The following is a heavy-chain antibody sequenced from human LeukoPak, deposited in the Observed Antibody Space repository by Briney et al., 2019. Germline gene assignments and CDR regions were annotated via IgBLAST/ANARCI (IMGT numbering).Heavy chain of an antibody. D-gene: IGHD1-14*01. J-gene: IGHJ4*02. CDR1: GNSISSGDYY. V-gene: IGHV4-61*02. CDR3: ARTSENFDY. CDR2: IYTSGST. Sequence: PSQTLSLTCTVSGNSISSGDYYWSWIRQPAGKGLEWIGRIYTSGSTNYNPSLKSRVTISVDTSKNQFSLKLSSVTAADTAVYYCARTSENFDYWGQGTLVTVSS.